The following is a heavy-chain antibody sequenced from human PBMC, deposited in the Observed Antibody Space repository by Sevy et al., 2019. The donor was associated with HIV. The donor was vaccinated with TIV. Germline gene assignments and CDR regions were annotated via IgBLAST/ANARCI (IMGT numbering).Heavy chain of an antibody. CDR3: AKDIIYVVGEAFAI. CDR1: GFTFSTYA. Sequence: GESLKIACAASGFTFSTYAMNWVRQAPGKGLEWVSAIGGSDGGTYYADSVKGGFTMSRDNSTNMLYLLMNSLRAEDTAIYYCAKDIIYVVGEAFAIWGQGTMVTVSS. CDR2: IGGSDGGT. V-gene: IGHV3-23*01. J-gene: IGHJ3*02. D-gene: IGHD2-21*01.